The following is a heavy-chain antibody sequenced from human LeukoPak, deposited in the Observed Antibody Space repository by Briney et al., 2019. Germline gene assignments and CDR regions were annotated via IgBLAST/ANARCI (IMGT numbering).Heavy chain of an antibody. V-gene: IGHV3-9*01. CDR2: ISWNSGSI. CDR1: GFNFSIYA. D-gene: IGHD3-10*01. CDR3: AKVGGSGSYSSSPDY. Sequence: GGSLRLSCAGSGFNFSIYAMHWVRQAPGKGLEWVSGISWNSGSIGYADSVKGRFTISRDNAKNSLYLQMNSLRAEDTALYYCAKVGGSGSYSSSPDYWGQGTLVTVSS. J-gene: IGHJ4*02.